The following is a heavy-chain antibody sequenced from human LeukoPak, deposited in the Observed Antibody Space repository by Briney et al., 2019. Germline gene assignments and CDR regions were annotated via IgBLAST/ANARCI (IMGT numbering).Heavy chain of an antibody. J-gene: IGHJ4*02. CDR1: GFTFSSYA. CDR3: ARGSGSGYSRDFDY. CDR2: INHSGST. D-gene: IGHD3-22*01. V-gene: IGHV4-34*01. Sequence: PGGSLRLSCAASGFTFSSYAMSWVRQAPGKGLEWIGEINHSGSTNYNPSLKSRVTISVDTSKNQFSLKLSSVTAADTAVYYCARGSGSGYSRDFDYWGQGTLVTVSS.